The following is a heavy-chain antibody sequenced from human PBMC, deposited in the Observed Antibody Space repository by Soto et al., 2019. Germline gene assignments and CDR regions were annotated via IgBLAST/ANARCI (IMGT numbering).Heavy chain of an antibody. CDR1: GGSISSYY. J-gene: IGHJ4*02. CDR3: ARGLMVYAAYYFDY. D-gene: IGHD2-8*01. CDR2: IYYGGGT. V-gene: IGHV4-59*01. Sequence: SETLSLTCTVSGGSISSYYWSWIRQPPGKGLEWIGYIYYGGGTNYNPSLKSRVTISVDTSKNQFSLKLSSVTAADTAVYYCARGLMVYAAYYFDYWGQGTLVTVSS.